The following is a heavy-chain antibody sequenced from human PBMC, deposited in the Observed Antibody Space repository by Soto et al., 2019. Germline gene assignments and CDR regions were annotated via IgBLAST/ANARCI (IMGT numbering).Heavy chain of an antibody. Sequence: SETLSLTCTVSGGSITSSNFYWGWVRQPPGKGLEWIGTLYSGGSAYYNASLKSRVAMSVDTSKNQFSLKVTSVTAADTAVYYCVKRSPGTMLDNWGQGTLVTVSS. CDR3: VKRSPGTMLDN. V-gene: IGHV4-39*01. J-gene: IGHJ4*02. CDR1: GGSITSSNFY. CDR2: LYSGGSA.